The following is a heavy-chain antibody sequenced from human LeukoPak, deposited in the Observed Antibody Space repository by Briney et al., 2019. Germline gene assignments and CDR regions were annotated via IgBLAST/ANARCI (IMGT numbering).Heavy chain of an antibody. D-gene: IGHD4-17*01. V-gene: IGHV3-21*01. J-gene: IGHJ4*02. CDR3: ASPSSYGDYYFGY. CDR1: GFSFSAYG. Sequence: GGSLRLSCAASGFSFSAYGMNWVHQAPGKGLEWVSCISRSGAYIYYADSVKGRFTISRDNAENSVYLQMNSLRAEDTAIYYCASPSSYGDYYFGYWGQGTLVTVSS. CDR2: ISRSGAYI.